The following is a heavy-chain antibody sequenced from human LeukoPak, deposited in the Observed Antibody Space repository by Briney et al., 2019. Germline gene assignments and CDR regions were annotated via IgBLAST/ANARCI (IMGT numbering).Heavy chain of an antibody. D-gene: IGHD3-10*01. V-gene: IGHV3-23*01. CDR1: GFTFSNHG. CDR3: AKDGAWLRFGE. CDR2: ISPSGDIT. J-gene: IGHJ4*02. Sequence: GGTLRLSCAASGFTFSNHGMNWVRQAPGKGLEGGSGISPSGDITYYADSVEGRFNISRDNSKNTLYLEVISLTAEDTAVYYCAKDGAWLRFGEWSQGTLVTVSS.